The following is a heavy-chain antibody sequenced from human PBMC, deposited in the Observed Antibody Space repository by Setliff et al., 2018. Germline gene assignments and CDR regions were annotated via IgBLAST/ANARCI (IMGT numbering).Heavy chain of an antibody. CDR3: AKERYFDWFFEN. D-gene: IGHD3-9*01. CDR1: GGSISSGSFY. CDR2: VHASGST. Sequence: SETLSLTCTVSGGSISSGSFYWSWIRQSAEKGLEWIGRVHASGSTNYNPSFKGRVTISLDTSTNQFSLNLNSVTAADTAVYYCAKERYFDWFFENWGQGTLVTVSS. V-gene: IGHV4-61*02. J-gene: IGHJ4*02.